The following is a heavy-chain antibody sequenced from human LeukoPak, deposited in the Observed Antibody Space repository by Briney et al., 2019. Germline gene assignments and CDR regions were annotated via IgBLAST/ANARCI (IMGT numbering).Heavy chain of an antibody. J-gene: IGHJ5*02. Sequence: SVKVSCKASGGTFISYAISWVRQAPGQGLEWMGGIIPIFGTANYAQKFQGRVTITADRSTSTAYMELSSLRSEDTAVYYCARETKDSSGWYHWFDPWGQGTLVTVSS. V-gene: IGHV1-69*06. CDR2: IIPIFGTA. CDR1: GGTFISYA. D-gene: IGHD6-19*01. CDR3: ARETKDSSGWYHWFDP.